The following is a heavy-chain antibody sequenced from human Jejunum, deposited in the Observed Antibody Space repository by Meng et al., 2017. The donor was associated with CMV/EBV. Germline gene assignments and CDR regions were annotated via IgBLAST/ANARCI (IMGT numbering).Heavy chain of an antibody. CDR3: APGFRSWSGSFSS. Sequence: QVQLQQWGAGLLKPSETLSLTCAVSGESLSAYYWSWIRQSPGKGLEWIGEISHTGGTNYNPPLKSRVTISLDTSKNQFSLEMRSVTAADTAVYYCAPGFRSWSGSFSSWGQGTLVTVSS. D-gene: IGHD1-26*01. CDR2: ISHTGGT. V-gene: IGHV4-34*01. J-gene: IGHJ4*02. CDR1: GESLSAYY.